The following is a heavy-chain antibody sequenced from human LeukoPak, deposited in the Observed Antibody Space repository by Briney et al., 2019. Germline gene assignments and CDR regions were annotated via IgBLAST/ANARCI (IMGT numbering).Heavy chain of an antibody. CDR1: GFTFTSYA. D-gene: IGHD3-3*01. CDR3: AKGDFYGDYPYGMDL. Sequence: GWSLTLSYPASGFTFTSYAMSGVRQAPGKGLEWVSAISGSGCGTYYADSVKGRFTISRDNSKNPLYLQMNSLTAEDTAVYYCAKGDFYGDYPYGMDLWGQGTTVTGSS. J-gene: IGHJ6*02. CDR2: ISGSGCGT. V-gene: IGHV3-23*01.